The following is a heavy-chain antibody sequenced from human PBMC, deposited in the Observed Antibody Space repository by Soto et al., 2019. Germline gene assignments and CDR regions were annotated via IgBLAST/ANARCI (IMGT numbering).Heavy chain of an antibody. V-gene: IGHV3-30*09. CDR2: ISYGGDNK. CDR1: GFIFSDYA. CDR3: ANARDGTSWYGREGVL. Sequence: QVQLVESGGGVVQPGRSLRLSCAASGFIFSDYAMHWVRQAPGKGLEWVAVISYGGDNKYYADSVRGRFAISRDNLKNTLDLQMCSLIPEVSAMFHRANARDGTSWYGREGVLGAQGPLVTVPP. D-gene: IGHD6-13*01. J-gene: IGHJ1*01.